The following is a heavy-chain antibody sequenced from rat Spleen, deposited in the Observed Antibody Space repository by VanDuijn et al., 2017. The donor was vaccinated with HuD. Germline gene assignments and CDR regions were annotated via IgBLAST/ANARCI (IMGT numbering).Heavy chain of an antibody. J-gene: IGHJ2*01. CDR2: VSPGGVTI. CDR3: ATQSIIRVPLFDY. D-gene: IGHD4-3*01. Sequence: EVQLVESGGGLVQPGWSRKLSCAASGFTFSSYGMHWIRQAPTKGLEWVASVSPGGVTIQYRDSVKGRFTISRDDAKSTLYLQMDSLRSEDTATYYCATQSIIRVPLFDYWGQGVMVTVSS. CDR1: GFTFSSYG. V-gene: IGHV5-19*01.